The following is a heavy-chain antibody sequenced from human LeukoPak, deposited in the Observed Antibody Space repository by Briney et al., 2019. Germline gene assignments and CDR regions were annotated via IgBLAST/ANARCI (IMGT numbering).Heavy chain of an antibody. CDR2: ISGSGGST. V-gene: IGHV3-23*01. Sequence: GGSLRLSCAASGFTFSSYAMSWVRQAPGKGLEWVSAISGSGGSTYYADSVKGRFTISRDNSKNTLYLQTNSLRAEDAAVYYCAKTMVRGVIPYYGMDVWGKGTTVTVSS. CDR1: GFTFSSYA. CDR3: AKTMVRGVIPYYGMDV. J-gene: IGHJ6*04. D-gene: IGHD3-10*01.